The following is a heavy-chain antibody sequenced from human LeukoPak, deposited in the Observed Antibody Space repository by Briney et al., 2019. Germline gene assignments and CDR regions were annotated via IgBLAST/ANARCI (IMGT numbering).Heavy chain of an antibody. V-gene: IGHV1-69*05. D-gene: IGHD4-17*01. J-gene: IGHJ3*02. Sequence: EASVKVSCKASGGTFSSYAISWVRQAPGQGLEWMGGIIPIFGTANYAQKFQGRVTITTDESTSTAYMELSSLRSEDTAVYYCARARNDYGAPDAFDIWGQGTMVTVSS. CDR2: IIPIFGTA. CDR3: ARARNDYGAPDAFDI. CDR1: GGTFSSYA.